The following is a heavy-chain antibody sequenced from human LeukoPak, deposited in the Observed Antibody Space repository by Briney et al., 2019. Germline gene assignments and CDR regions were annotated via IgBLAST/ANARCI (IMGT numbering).Heavy chain of an antibody. J-gene: IGHJ4*02. Sequence: GGSLRLSCAASGYTFTGYYMHWVRQAPGQGLEWMGWINPNSGGTNYAQKFQGWVTMTRDTSISTAYMELSRLRSDDTAVYYCARSVGANTEDDYWGQGTLVTVSS. V-gene: IGHV1-2*04. CDR3: ARSVGANTEDDY. CDR2: INPNSGGT. CDR1: GYTFTGYY. D-gene: IGHD1-26*01.